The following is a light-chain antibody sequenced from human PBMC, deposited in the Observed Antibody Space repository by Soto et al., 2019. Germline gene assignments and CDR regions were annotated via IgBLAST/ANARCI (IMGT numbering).Light chain of an antibody. V-gene: IGKV3D-15*01. J-gene: IGKJ4*01. CDR1: QNVGTN. Sequence: IVMTQSPATLSLSPGERVTLSCRASQNVGTNLAWYQQKPGQAPRLLIYGSSTRATGIPATFSGSGSGTEFTLTISSLQSEESAVYYCQQYNNWGLSFGGGTKVEIK. CDR3: QQYNNWGLS. CDR2: GSS.